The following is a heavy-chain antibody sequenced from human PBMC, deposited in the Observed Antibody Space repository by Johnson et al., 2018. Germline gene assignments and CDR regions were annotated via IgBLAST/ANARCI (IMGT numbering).Heavy chain of an antibody. CDR1: GGSISSSSYY. CDR3: ARGVGALPFDI. J-gene: IGHJ3*02. CDR2: IYYSGST. D-gene: IGHD1-26*01. V-gene: IGHV4-39*07. Sequence: QVQLQESGPGLVKPSETLSLTCSVSGGSISSSSYYWGWIRQPPGQGLEWIASIYYSGSTYYNPSLNSRVTISVDTSKNQFSLKLTSGTAADTAVFFCARGVGALPFDIWGQGTMVTVSS.